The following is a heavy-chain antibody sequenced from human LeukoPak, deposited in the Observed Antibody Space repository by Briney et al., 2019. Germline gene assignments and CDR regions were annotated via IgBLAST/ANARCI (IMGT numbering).Heavy chain of an antibody. Sequence: SETLSLTCTVSGGSISSYYWSWIRQPPGKGLEWIGYIYYSGSTYYNPSLKSRVTISVDTSKNQFSLKLSSVTAADTAVYYCARGGYYGSGSYYYYYYYMDVWGKGTTVTVSS. V-gene: IGHV4-59*12. CDR1: GGSISSYY. J-gene: IGHJ6*03. CDR2: IYYSGST. D-gene: IGHD3-10*01. CDR3: ARGGYYGSGSYYYYYYYMDV.